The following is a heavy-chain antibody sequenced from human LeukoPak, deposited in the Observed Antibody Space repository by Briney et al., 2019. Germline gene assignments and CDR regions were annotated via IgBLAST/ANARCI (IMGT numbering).Heavy chain of an antibody. V-gene: IGHV3-48*04. D-gene: IGHD3-3*01. Sequence: RGSLRLSCAASGFTVSSYSMNWVRQAPGKGREWVSYISRSSSTIYYADSVKGRFTISRDNAKNSLYLKMNSLRAEDTAVYYCARALDYDFWSGYYGGDYWGRGTLVTVSS. CDR2: ISRSSSTI. CDR1: GFTVSSYS. CDR3: ARALDYDFWSGYYGGDY. J-gene: IGHJ4*02.